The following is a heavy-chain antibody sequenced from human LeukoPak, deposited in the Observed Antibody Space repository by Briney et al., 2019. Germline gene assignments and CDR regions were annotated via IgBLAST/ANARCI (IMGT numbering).Heavy chain of an antibody. J-gene: IGHJ4*02. V-gene: IGHV3-23*01. CDR2: ISGGGRTT. CDR3: AKNVVFTRYFDS. Sequence: PGGSLRLSCAASGFTFTNHAMSRVRQAPGKGLQWIAVISGGGRTTEYADSVKGRFTVSRDNSMNTLSLHMDSLRVEDTAIYYCAKNVVFTRYFDSWDQETLVTVSS. D-gene: IGHD2-2*01. CDR1: GFTFTNHA.